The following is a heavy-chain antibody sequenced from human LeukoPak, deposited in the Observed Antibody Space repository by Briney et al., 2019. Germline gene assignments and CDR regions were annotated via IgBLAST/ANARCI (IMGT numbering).Heavy chain of an antibody. CDR3: AKETGLYSSNYFDY. CDR1: GFSFSSYA. Sequence: GGSLRLSCAASGFSFSSYAMTWVRQAPGKGLEWVSAISGSVGSTSYADSVKGRFTISRDNSKNTLSLQMNSLRAEDTAVYYCAKETGLYSSNYFDYWGQGTLVTVSS. V-gene: IGHV3-23*01. D-gene: IGHD6-19*01. J-gene: IGHJ4*02. CDR2: ISGSVGST.